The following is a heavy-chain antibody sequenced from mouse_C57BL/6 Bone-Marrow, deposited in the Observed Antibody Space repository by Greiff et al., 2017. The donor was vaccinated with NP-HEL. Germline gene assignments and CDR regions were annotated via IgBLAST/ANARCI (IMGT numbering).Heavy chain of an antibody. CDR2: IWTGGGT. CDR1: GFSLTSYG. J-gene: IGHJ3*01. V-gene: IGHV2-9-1*01. Sequence: QVQLQQSGPGLVQPSQSLSITCTVSGFSLTSYGVHWVRQSPGKGLEWLGVIWTGGGTNYNSALKSRLSISKDNSKSQVFLKMNSLQTDDTARYYCARRGYGSPFAYWGQGTLVTVSA. CDR3: ARRGYGSPFAY. D-gene: IGHD1-1*01.